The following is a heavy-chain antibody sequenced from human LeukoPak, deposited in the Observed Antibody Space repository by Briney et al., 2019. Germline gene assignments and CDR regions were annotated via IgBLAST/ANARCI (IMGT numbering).Heavy chain of an antibody. CDR3: AIMHPYYDGSGYWVQ. CDR2: ISTSGGSS. Sequence: GGSLRLSCAASGFTFSCYAMSWVRQAPGKGLEWVSGISTSGGSSSYADSVKGRFTISRDNPRNTLYMQMNSLRAEDTALYYCAIMHPYYDGSGYWVQWGQGTLVTVSS. CDR1: GFTFSCYA. J-gene: IGHJ4*02. V-gene: IGHV3-23*01. D-gene: IGHD3-22*01.